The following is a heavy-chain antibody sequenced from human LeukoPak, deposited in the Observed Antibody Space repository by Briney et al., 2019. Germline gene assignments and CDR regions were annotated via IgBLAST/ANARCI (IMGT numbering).Heavy chain of an antibody. CDR1: GYTFTSYG. CDR3: ARDRPATQNWFDP. V-gene: IGHV1-18*01. CDR2: ISAHNGNT. J-gene: IGHJ5*02. Sequence: ASVTVSCKASGYTFTSYGISWVRQAPGQGLERMGWISAHNGNTNYAQKLQGRVTMTTDTSTGTAYMELRSLRSDDTAVYYCARDRPATQNWFDPWGQGTLVTVSS. D-gene: IGHD2-2*01.